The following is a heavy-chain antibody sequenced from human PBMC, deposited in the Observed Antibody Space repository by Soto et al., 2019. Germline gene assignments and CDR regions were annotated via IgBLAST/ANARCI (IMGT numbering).Heavy chain of an antibody. CDR1: GGSISSGGYS. J-gene: IGHJ4*02. CDR2: IYHSGST. Sequence: QLQLQESGSGLVKPSQTLSLTCAVSGGSISSGGYSWSWIRQPPGKGLEWIGYIYHSGSTYYNPSLKSRVTISVDMSKHQFSLKLSSVTAADTAVYYCAGWDRVDTSPLDYWGQGTLVTVSS. CDR3: AGWDRVDTSPLDY. V-gene: IGHV4-30-2*01. D-gene: IGHD5-18*01.